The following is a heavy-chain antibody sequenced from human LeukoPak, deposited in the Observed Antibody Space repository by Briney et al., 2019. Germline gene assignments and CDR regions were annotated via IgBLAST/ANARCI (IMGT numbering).Heavy chain of an antibody. V-gene: IGHV3-74*01. CDR2: IKTDGSDT. CDR1: GFTFSSYW. CDR3: ARAGLTAFDI. J-gene: IGHJ3*02. Sequence: GGSLRLSCAASGFTFSSYWMHWFRQAPGKGLVWVSRIKTDGSDTTYADSVKGRFTISRDNAKNSLYLQMNSLRAEDTAVYYCARAGLTAFDIWGQGTMVTVSS.